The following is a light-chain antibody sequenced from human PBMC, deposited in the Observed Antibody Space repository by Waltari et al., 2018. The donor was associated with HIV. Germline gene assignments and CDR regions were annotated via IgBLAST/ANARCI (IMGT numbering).Light chain of an antibody. CDR2: KAS. V-gene: IGKV1-5*03. CDR3: QQYKTDPS. Sequence: DIHMTQSPSTLSAFVGDSVFITSRASQNINNWLAWYQQKPGKPPKLQNRKASVLEGGVSSRFSGSGSGTEFTLIIDSLEPDDFATYYCQQYKTDPSFGPGTRLEMK. J-gene: IGKJ5*01. CDR1: QNINNW.